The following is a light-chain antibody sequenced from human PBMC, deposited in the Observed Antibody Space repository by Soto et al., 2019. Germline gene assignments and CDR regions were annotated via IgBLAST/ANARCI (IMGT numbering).Light chain of an antibody. CDR1: SSDVGGYNF. CDR3: SSYTSSSTL. Sequence: QSALTQPASVSGSPGQSITISCTGISSDVGGYNFVSWYQHHPGKAPKLMIYDVSNRPSGVSNRFSGSKSGNTASLTISGLQAEDEADYYCSSYTSSSTLFGGGTKLTVL. V-gene: IGLV2-14*03. J-gene: IGLJ2*01. CDR2: DVS.